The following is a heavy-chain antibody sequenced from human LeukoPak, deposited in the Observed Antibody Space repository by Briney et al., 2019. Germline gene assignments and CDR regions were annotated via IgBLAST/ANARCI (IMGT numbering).Heavy chain of an antibody. CDR3: ARASRRDSSGYYGEKTPGSYYYYYMDV. CDR2: INPNSGGT. Sequence: GASVKVSCKASGYTFTGYYMHWVRQAPGQGLEWMGWINPNSGGTNYAQKFQGRVTMTRDTSISTAYMELSRLRSDDTAVYYCARASRRDSSGYYGEKTPGSYYYYYMDVWGKGTTVTVSS. CDR1: GYTFTGYY. J-gene: IGHJ6*03. D-gene: IGHD3-22*01. V-gene: IGHV1-2*02.